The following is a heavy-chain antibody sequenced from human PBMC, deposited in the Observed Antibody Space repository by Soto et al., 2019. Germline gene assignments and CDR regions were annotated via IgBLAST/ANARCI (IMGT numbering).Heavy chain of an antibody. J-gene: IGHJ5*02. V-gene: IGHV4-39*01. CDR3: ARHGAEVAKQWLVEGDWFDP. CDR1: GGSISSSSYY. Sequence: QLQLQESGPGLVKPSETLSLTCTVSGGSISSSSYYWGWIRQPPGKGLEWIGSIYYSGSTYYNPSLKGRVTISVDTSKNQFSLKLSSVTAADTAVYYCARHGAEVAKQWLVEGDWFDPWGQGTLVTVSS. CDR2: IYYSGST. D-gene: IGHD6-19*01.